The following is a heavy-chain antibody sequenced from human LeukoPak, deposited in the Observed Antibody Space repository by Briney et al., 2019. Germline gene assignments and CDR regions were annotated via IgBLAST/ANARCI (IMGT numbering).Heavy chain of an antibody. CDR1: GFTFSGYW. CDR2: ISGSGGSR. J-gene: IGHJ4*02. D-gene: IGHD1-26*01. CDR3: ATLRSWWELSDFDY. Sequence: GGALRLSCAASGFTFSGYWMTWVRQAPGKGLEGVSAISGSGGSRYYADSVKGRFKIYRDSSKNTVYLQMISLKAGDTAVFYCATLRSWWELSDFDYWGQGTLVTVSS. V-gene: IGHV3-23*01.